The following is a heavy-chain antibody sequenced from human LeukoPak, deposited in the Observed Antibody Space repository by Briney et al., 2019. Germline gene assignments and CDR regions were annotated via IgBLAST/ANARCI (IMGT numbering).Heavy chain of an antibody. D-gene: IGHD4-11*01. CDR1: GYTFRGNY. CDR2: IDANNGDT. V-gene: IGHV1-2*02. J-gene: IGHJ4*02. Sequence: ASVKISCKASGYTFRGNYIHWLRQAPGQGLEWMGWIDANNGDTKSAQKFQGRVTMSRDTSISTAYMDPSSLSPDDAAVYYCARDPSSVTLYFFDYWGQGTLVTVSS. CDR3: ARDPSSVTLYFFDY.